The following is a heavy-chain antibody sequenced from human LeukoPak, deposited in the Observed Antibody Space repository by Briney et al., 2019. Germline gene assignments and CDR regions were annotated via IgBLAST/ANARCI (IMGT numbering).Heavy chain of an antibody. CDR2: IYHSGST. Sequence: PSGTLSLTCAVTGASISNSNWWTWVRQPPGKGLEWIGEIYHSGSTNYKTSLKSRATISVDKSKNQFSLKLNSVTAADTAVYYCARGQRPAYCGGDCYSNWFDPWGQGTLVTVSS. CDR3: ARGQRPAYCGGDCYSNWFDP. D-gene: IGHD2-21*02. J-gene: IGHJ5*02. V-gene: IGHV4-4*02. CDR1: GASISNSNW.